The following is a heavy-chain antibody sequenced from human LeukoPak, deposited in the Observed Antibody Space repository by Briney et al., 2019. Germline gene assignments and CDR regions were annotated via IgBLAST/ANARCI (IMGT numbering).Heavy chain of an antibody. V-gene: IGHV4-30-4*08. Sequence: SETLSLTCTVSGDSVSTGDYYWSWIRQPPGKGLECIGYMYYSGSSYYNPSFKSRVTISVDRSKNQFSLILNSMTAADTAVYYCARQFCSGGSCYSGLFDPLGQGTLVTVSS. CDR1: GDSVSTGDYY. CDR2: MYYSGSS. J-gene: IGHJ5*02. D-gene: IGHD2-15*01. CDR3: ARQFCSGGSCYSGLFDP.